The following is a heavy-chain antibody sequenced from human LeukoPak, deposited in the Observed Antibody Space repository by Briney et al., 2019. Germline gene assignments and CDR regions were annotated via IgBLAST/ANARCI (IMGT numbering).Heavy chain of an antibody. CDR2: ISSSGSTI. J-gene: IGHJ4*02. V-gene: IGHV3-11*01. CDR3: ARDLDGSSCYDFDY. CDR1: GSTFSDYY. Sequence: PGGSLRLSCAASGSTFSDYYMSWIRQAPGKGLEWVSYISSSGSTIYYADSVKGRFTISRDNAKNSLYLQMNSLRAEDTAVYYCARDLDGSSCYDFDYWGREPWSPSPQ. D-gene: IGHD6-13*01.